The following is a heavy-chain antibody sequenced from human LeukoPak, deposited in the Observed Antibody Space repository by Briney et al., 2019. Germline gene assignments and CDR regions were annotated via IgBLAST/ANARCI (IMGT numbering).Heavy chain of an antibody. J-gene: IGHJ4*02. D-gene: IGHD2-2*01. CDR2: ISGGGSST. V-gene: IGHV3-23*01. CDR1: GFTFSNYA. Sequence: PGGSLRLSCAASGFTFSNYAMSWVRQAPGKGLEWVSAISGGGSSTYYADSVKGRFTISRDNAKNMLYMQMNSLRAEDTAVYYCATHCSSTTCYAYWGQGALVTVSS. CDR3: ATHCSSTTCYAY.